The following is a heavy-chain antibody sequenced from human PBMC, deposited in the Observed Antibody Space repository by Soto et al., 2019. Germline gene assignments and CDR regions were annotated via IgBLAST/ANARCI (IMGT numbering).Heavy chain of an antibody. Sequence: QVQLQESGPGLVKPSGTLSLTCAVSGGSISSSNWWSWVRQPPGKGLEWIGEIYHSGSTNYNPSLSCRVTTPVDKPKNQFSLKLSSVTAADTAVYYCARGLRTLSPLDYWGQGTLVTVSS. CDR3: ARGLRTLSPLDY. CDR2: IYHSGST. V-gene: IGHV4-4*02. J-gene: IGHJ4*02. CDR1: GGSISSSNW. D-gene: IGHD3-16*02.